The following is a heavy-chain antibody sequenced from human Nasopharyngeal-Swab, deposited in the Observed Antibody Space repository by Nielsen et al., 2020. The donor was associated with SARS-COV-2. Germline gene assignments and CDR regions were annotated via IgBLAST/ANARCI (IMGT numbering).Heavy chain of an antibody. CDR1: GYSISSGYY. CDR2: FYHSGST. Sequence: SETLSLTCTVSGYSISSGYYWGWVRHSPGKGLEWIGSFYHSGSTYYNPSLKSRVTISVETSKNQFSLKLSSVTAADTAVYYCAHRGYSYGYKLDAFDLWGQGTMVTVSS. D-gene: IGHD5-18*01. CDR3: AHRGYSYGYKLDAFDL. J-gene: IGHJ3*01. V-gene: IGHV4-38-2*02.